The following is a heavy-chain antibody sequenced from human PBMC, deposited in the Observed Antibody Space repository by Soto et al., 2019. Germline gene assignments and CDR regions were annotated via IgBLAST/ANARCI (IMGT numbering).Heavy chain of an antibody. J-gene: IGHJ6*02. D-gene: IGHD3-3*01. CDR1: GGTFSSYA. CDR2: IIPIFGTA. Sequence: ASVKVSCKASGGTFSSYAISWVRQAPGQGLEWMGGIIPIFGTANYAQKFQGRVTITADESTSTAYMELSSLRSEDTAVYYCASPTLRFLEWLPARYYYYGMDVWGQGTTVTVSS. CDR3: ASPTLRFLEWLPARYYYYGMDV. V-gene: IGHV1-69*13.